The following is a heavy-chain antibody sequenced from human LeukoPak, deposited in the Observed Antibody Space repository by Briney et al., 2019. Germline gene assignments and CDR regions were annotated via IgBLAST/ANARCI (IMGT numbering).Heavy chain of an antibody. CDR3: ARGRKVRGVIDMDV. V-gene: IGHV4-34*01. Sequence: SETLSLTCAVYGGSFSGYYWSWIRQPPGKGLEWIGEITHSGSTNYNPSLKSRVTISVDTSKNQFSLKLSSVTAADTAVYYCARGRKVRGVIDMDVWGKGTTVTVSS. J-gene: IGHJ6*04. D-gene: IGHD3-10*01. CDR1: GGSFSGYY. CDR2: ITHSGST.